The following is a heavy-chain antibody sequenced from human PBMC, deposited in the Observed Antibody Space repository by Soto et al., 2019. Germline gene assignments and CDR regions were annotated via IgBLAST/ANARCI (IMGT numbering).Heavy chain of an antibody. Sequence: SQTLSLTCAISGDSVSSNSAAWNWIRQSLSRGLEWLGRTYYRSKWYNDYAVSVKSRITINPDTSKNQFSLQLNSVTPEDTAVYYCARASSSIAARPPRYYYGMDVWGQGTTVTVSS. J-gene: IGHJ6*02. CDR3: ARASSSIAARPPRYYYGMDV. V-gene: IGHV6-1*01. CDR1: GDSVSSNSAA. D-gene: IGHD6-6*01. CDR2: TYYRSKWYN.